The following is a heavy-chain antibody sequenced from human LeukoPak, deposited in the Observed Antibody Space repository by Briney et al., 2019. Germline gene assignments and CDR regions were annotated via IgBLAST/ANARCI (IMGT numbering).Heavy chain of an antibody. CDR2: INPNSGGT. V-gene: IGHV1-2*02. CDR1: GYTFTVYY. CDR3: ARDPGSYYDSSETEY. J-gene: IGHJ4*02. Sequence: ASLKVSCTASGYTFTVYYIHWVRQAPGQGLEWMGWINPNSGGTNYAQKFQGRVTMTRDTSISTAYMELSRLRSDDTAVYYCARDPGSYYDSSETEYWGQGTLVTVSS. D-gene: IGHD3-22*01.